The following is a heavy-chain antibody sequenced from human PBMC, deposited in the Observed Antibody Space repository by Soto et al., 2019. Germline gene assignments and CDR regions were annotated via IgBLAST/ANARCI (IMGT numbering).Heavy chain of an antibody. V-gene: IGHV3-33*01. CDR1: GFTFRSHA. CDR3: ARDGYSRATYALDV. Sequence: QVQVVESGGGVVQPGRSLRLSCTASGFTFRSHAMQWVRQAPGKGREWVAQIWYDGSNKYYADSVKGRFTISRDNYKNTLYVQMDRLRVEDTPVYYGARDGYSRATYALDVCGQGTSVPVS. CDR2: IWYDGSNK. D-gene: IGHD6-13*01. J-gene: IGHJ6*02.